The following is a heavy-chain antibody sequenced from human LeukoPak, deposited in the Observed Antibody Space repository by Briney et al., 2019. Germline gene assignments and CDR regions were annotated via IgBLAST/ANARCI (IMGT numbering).Heavy chain of an antibody. V-gene: IGHV3-9*01. CDR3: ARDNGDYGPYYYYMDV. Sequence: GGSLRLSCAASGFTFDDYAMHWVRQAPGKGLEWVSGISWNSGRIGYADSVKGRFTISRDNAKNSLYLQMNSLRAEDTAVYYCARDNGDYGPYYYYMDVWGKGTTVTVSS. D-gene: IGHD4-17*01. J-gene: IGHJ6*03. CDR1: GFTFDDYA. CDR2: ISWNSGRI.